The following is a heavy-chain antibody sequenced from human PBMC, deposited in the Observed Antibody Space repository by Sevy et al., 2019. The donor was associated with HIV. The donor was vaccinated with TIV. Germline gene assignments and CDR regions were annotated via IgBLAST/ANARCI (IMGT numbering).Heavy chain of an antibody. D-gene: IGHD2-15*01. CDR3: ARNSGTGYCSGGSCYAIDY. V-gene: IGHV4-59*01. CDR1: GGSISSYY. Sequence: SETLSLTCTVSGGSISSYYWSWIRQPPGKGLEWIGYIYYSGSTNYNPSLKSRVTISVDTSKNQFSLKLSSVTAADTAVYYCARNSGTGYCSGGSCYAIDYWGQGTLVTVSS. CDR2: IYYSGST. J-gene: IGHJ4*02.